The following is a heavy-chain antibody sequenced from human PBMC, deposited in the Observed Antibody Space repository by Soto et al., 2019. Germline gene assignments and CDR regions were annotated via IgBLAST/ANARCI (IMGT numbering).Heavy chain of an antibody. J-gene: IGHJ6*02. V-gene: IGHV3-30*18. CDR3: AKDGQQQLPLPAYGMDV. CDR1: GFTFSSYG. D-gene: IGHD6-13*01. Sequence: PGGSLRLSCAASGFTFSSYGMHWVRQAPGKGLEWVAVISYDGSNKYYADSVKGRFTISRDNSKNTLYLQMNSLRAEDTAVYYCAKDGQQQLPLPAYGMDVWAKGPRSPSP. CDR2: ISYDGSNK.